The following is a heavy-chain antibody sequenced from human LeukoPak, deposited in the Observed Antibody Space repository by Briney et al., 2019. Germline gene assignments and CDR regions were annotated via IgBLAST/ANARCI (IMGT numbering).Heavy chain of an antibody. CDR2: INHSGST. D-gene: IGHD4-17*01. J-gene: IGHJ6*03. CDR1: GGSFSGYY. V-gene: IGHV4-34*01. Sequence: SETLSLTCAVYGGSFSGYYWSWIRQPPGKGLEWIGEINHSGSTNYNPSLKIRVPISVDTSKTQFSLKLSSVTAAATAVYYCARAGTTVTTYYYYYYMDVWGKGTTVTVSS. CDR3: ARAGTTVTTYYYYYYMDV.